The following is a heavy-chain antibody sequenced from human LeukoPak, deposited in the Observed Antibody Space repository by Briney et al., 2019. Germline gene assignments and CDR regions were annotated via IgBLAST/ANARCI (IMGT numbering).Heavy chain of an antibody. CDR2: IIPILGIA. Sequence: SVKVSCKASGGTFSSYTISWVRQAPGQGLEWMGRIIPILGIANYAQKFQSRVTITADKSTSTAYMELSSLRSEDTAVYYCALTTYYDSSGYYPYYFDYWGQGTLVTVSS. CDR1: GGTFSSYT. D-gene: IGHD3-22*01. J-gene: IGHJ4*02. CDR3: ALTTYYDSSGYYPYYFDY. V-gene: IGHV1-69*02.